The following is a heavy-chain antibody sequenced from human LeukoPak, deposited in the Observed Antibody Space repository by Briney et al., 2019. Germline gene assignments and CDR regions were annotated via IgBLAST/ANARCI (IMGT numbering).Heavy chain of an antibody. CDR1: GGSISSGGYY. D-gene: IGHD6-6*01. CDR2: IYHSGST. V-gene: IGHV4-30-2*01. CDR3: ARVGSHASARGPVTSVDFDY. J-gene: IGHJ4*02. Sequence: SETLSLTCTVSGGSISSGGYYWSWIRQPPGKGLEWIGYIYHSGSTYYNPSLKSRVTISVDRSKNQFSLKLSSVTAADTAVYYCARVGSHASARGPVTSVDFDYWGQGTLVTVSS.